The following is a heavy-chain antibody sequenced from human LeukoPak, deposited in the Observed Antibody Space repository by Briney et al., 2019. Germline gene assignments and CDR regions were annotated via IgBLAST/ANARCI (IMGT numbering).Heavy chain of an antibody. Sequence: GGSLRLSCAASGFTFSSYWMHWVRQAPGKGLVWVSRINTDGSTTTYADSVKGRFTISRDNAKNTLYLQMNSLRADDTAVYYCARALPGYYGMDVWGQGTTVTVSS. V-gene: IGHV3-74*01. CDR3: ARALPGYYGMDV. J-gene: IGHJ6*02. CDR1: GFTFSSYW. CDR2: INTDGSTT. D-gene: IGHD7-27*01.